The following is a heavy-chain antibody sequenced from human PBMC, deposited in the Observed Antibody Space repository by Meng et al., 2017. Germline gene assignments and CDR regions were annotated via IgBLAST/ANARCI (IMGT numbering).Heavy chain of an antibody. CDR3: ASQLAYYYYGMDV. J-gene: IGHJ6*02. CDR1: GGSISSSSYY. Sequence: SETLSLTCTVSGGSISSSSYYWGWIRQPPGKGLEWIGSIYYSGSTYYNPSLKSRVTISVDTSKNQFSLKLSSVTAADTAVYYCASQLAYYYYGMDVWGQGTTVTVSS. V-gene: IGHV4-39*07. D-gene: IGHD2-2*01. CDR2: IYYSGST.